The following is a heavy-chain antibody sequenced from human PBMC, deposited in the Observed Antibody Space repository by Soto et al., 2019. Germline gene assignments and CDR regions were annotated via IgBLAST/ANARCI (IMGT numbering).Heavy chain of an antibody. V-gene: IGHV4-59*01. CDR2: IYYSGST. D-gene: IGHD3-10*01. CDR3: ARDYRFNYYGSEYYYGMDV. J-gene: IGHJ6*02. Sequence: SETLSLTCTVSGGSIIRYYWSWIRQPPGKGLEWIGYIYYSGSTNYNPSLKSRVTISVDASKNQFSLKLSSVTAADTAVYYCARDYRFNYYGSEYYYGMDVWGQGTTVTVSS. CDR1: GGSIIRYY.